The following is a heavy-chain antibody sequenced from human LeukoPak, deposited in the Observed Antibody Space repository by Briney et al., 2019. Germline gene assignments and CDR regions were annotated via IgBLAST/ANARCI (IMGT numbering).Heavy chain of an antibody. J-gene: IGHJ4*02. V-gene: IGHV4-59*01. CDR3: ARAGGYCSSTSCEFDY. D-gene: IGHD2-2*01. CDR1: GGSISNYY. Sequence: SETLSLTCTVSGGSISNYYWSWIRQPPGKGLEWIGYIYYSGSTNYNPSLKSRVTISVDTSKNQFSLRLSSVTPADTAVYYCARAGGYCSSTSCEFDYWGQGTLVTVSS. CDR2: IYYSGST.